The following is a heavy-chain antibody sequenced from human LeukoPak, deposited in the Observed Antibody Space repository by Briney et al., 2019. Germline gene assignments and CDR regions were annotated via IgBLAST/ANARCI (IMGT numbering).Heavy chain of an antibody. CDR1: GFTFSSYW. J-gene: IGHJ4*02. V-gene: IGHV3-74*01. CDR2: INIDGTNT. Sequence: PGGSLRLSCAASGFTFSSYWMHWVRQVPGKGLVWVSRINIDGTNTRYADSVKGRFTISRDNAKNTLYLQMNSLRAEDTAVYYCARDQGQWELLSPPDYWGQGTLVTVSS. D-gene: IGHD1-26*01. CDR3: ARDQGQWELLSPPDY.